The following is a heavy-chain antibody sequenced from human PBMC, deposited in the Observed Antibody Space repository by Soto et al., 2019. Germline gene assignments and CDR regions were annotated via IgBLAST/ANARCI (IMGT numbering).Heavy chain of an antibody. V-gene: IGHV1-18*01. Sequence: QVQLVQSGPEVKKPGASVKVSCKASGYTFTSYGFSWVRQAPGQGLEWMGWISAYNGDTNYPQKFQARVTMTTDTSTSSAYLDLRSLRSDDTAVYYCARSSGTSPPSRYYCGLDVWGQGTTVTVSS. D-gene: IGHD1-26*01. CDR1: GYTFTSYG. CDR2: ISAYNGDT. J-gene: IGHJ6*02. CDR3: ARSSGTSPPSRYYCGLDV.